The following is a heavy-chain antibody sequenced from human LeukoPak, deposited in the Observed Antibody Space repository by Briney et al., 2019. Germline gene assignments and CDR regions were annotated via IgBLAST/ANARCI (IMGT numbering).Heavy chain of an antibody. V-gene: IGHV1-8*02. Sequence: GASVKVSCKASGGTFSSYAINWVRQATGQGLEWMGWMNPNSGNTGYAQKFQGRVTMTRNTSISTAYMELSSLRSEDTAVYYCARAIYYGSGSYCCWGQGTLVTVSS. CDR2: MNPNSGNT. D-gene: IGHD3-10*01. CDR3: ARAIYYGSGSYCC. CDR1: GGTFSSYA. J-gene: IGHJ4*02.